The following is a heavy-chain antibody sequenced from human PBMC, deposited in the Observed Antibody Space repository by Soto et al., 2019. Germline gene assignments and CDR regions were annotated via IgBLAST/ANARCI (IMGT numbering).Heavy chain of an antibody. V-gene: IGHV3-23*01. D-gene: IGHD3-3*01. J-gene: IGHJ4*02. CDR1: GFSFGSYA. CDR2: ISGSDGKT. CDR3: ARWSYLDY. Sequence: GSLRVACPASGFSFGSYALSWVRQAPGKGLEWVSTISGSDGKTFYADSVKGRFSISRDTSQSTLYLQMNSLRADDTAMYYCARWSYLDYWGQGTRVTVYS.